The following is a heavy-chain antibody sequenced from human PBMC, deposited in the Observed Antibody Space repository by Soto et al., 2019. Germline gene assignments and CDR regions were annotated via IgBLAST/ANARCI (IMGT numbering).Heavy chain of an antibody. Sequence: QVQLVQSGAEVQRPGASVKVSCQASGYTFSSYHMHWVRQAPGQSLEWMGRINTATGHPTYSQKFQGKITMTSDTFARTRWMELSSLISEDTAVYFCVASTGWWAFHYWGQGTLVTVPS. J-gene: IGHJ4*02. D-gene: IGHD6-19*01. CDR3: VASTGWWAFHY. CDR2: INTATGHP. V-gene: IGHV1-3*04. CDR1: GYTFSSYH.